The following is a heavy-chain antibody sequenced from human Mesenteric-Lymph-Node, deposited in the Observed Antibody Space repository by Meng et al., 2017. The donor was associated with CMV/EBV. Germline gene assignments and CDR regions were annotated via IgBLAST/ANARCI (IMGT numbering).Heavy chain of an antibody. V-gene: IGHV1-3*01. CDR3: ARDPVGTDYFDY. CDR2: INAGNGNT. J-gene: IGHJ4*02. D-gene: IGHD6-13*01. Sequence: CKASGYTFTSYAMHWVRQAPGQRLEWMGWINAGNGNTKYSQKFQGRVTITRDTSASTAYMELSSLRSEDTAVYYCARDPVGTDYFDYWGQGTLVTVSS. CDR1: GYTFTSYA.